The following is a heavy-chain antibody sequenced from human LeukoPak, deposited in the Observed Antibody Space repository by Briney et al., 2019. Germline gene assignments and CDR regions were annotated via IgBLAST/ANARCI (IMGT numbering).Heavy chain of an antibody. CDR3: AMGPTYYDSSGYRLEY. V-gene: IGHV1-2*02. CDR2: INPSNGGT. Sequence: ASVKVPCKASGHAVCRYYMHWVGQAPGQRREWMGWINPSNGGTNYAQTFQARVTMTRDTSISTAYMELSSLTSDDTAVYYCAMGPTYYDSSGYRLEYWGQGALGTGSS. J-gene: IGHJ4*02. D-gene: IGHD3-22*01. CDR1: GHAVCRYY.